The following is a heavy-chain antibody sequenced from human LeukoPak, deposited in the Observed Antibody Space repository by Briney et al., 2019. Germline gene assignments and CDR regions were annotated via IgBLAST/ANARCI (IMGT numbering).Heavy chain of an antibody. J-gene: IGHJ3*02. Sequence: PSETQSLTCTVSGGSISSYYWSWIRQPPGKGLEWIGYIYYSGTTNYNPSLKRRVTISVDTSKNQFSLKLSSVTAADTAVYSCARHYDILTGYRTDAFDMWGQGTMVTVSS. D-gene: IGHD3-9*01. CDR3: ARHYDILTGYRTDAFDM. CDR1: GGSISSYY. V-gene: IGHV4-59*08. CDR2: IYYSGTT.